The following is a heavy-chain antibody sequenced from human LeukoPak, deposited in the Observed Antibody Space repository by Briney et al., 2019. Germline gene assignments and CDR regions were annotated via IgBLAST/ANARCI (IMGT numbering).Heavy chain of an antibody. J-gene: IGHJ4*02. CDR1: GYTFTSYY. Sequence: ASVKVSCKAPGYTFTSYYMHWVRQAPGQGLEWMGIINPSGGSTSYAQKFQGRVTMTRDTSTSTAYMELRSLRSDDTAVYYCARDLDQYSGRYGGFGHDFWGQGTLVTVSS. CDR2: INPSGGST. V-gene: IGHV1-46*01. D-gene: IGHD1-26*01. CDR3: ARDLDQYSGRYGGFGHDF.